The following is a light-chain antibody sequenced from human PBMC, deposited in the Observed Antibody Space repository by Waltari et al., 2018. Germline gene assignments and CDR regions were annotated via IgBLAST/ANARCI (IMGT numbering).Light chain of an antibody. Sequence: EIVLTQSPGTLSLSPGERATLSCRASQSVSSTYLAWYQQKPGQAPRLLIYGASIRATGIPDRFSGSGSGTDFTLTISRLEPEDFAVYYCQQYGSSRAFTFGPGTKVDIK. CDR3: QQYGSSRAFT. J-gene: IGKJ3*01. V-gene: IGKV3-20*01. CDR1: QSVSSTY. CDR2: GAS.